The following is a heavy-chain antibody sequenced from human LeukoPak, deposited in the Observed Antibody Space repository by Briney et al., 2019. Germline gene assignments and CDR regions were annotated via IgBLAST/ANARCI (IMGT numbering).Heavy chain of an antibody. CDR2: ISDSGGGT. V-gene: IGHV3-23*01. D-gene: IGHD6-19*01. J-gene: IGHJ4*02. CDR1: GFTFSSYA. Sequence: PGGSLRLSCAASGFTFSSYAMHWVRQAPGKGLEWVSTISDSGGGTYFADSVKGRFTISRDNSKSKLYLQMNSLRAEDTAIYSCAKDLFTTGWWGYFDYWGQGTLVTVSS. CDR3: AKDLFTTGWWGYFDY.